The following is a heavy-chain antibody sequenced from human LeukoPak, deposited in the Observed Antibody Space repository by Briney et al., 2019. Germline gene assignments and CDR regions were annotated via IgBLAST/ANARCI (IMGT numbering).Heavy chain of an antibody. D-gene: IGHD3-22*01. CDR1: GGSISSYY. J-gene: IGHJ3*02. Sequence: SETLSLTCTVSGGSISSYYWSWIRQPAGKGLEWIGRIYTSGSTNYNPSLKSRVTMSVDTSKNQFSLKLSSVTAADTAVYYCARRPQLYYDSSPRGAFDIWGQGTMVTVSS. V-gene: IGHV4-4*07. CDR3: ARRPQLYYDSSPRGAFDI. CDR2: IYTSGST.